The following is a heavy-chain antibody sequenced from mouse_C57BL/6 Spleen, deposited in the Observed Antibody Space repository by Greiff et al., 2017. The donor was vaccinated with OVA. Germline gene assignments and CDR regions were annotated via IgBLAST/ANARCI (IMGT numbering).Heavy chain of an antibody. D-gene: IGHD2-4*01. Sequence: QVQLKESGPELVKPGASVKISCKASGYAFSSSWMNWVKQRPGKGLEWIGRIYPGDGDTNYNGKFKGKATLTADKSSSTAYMQLSSLTSEDSAVYFCARGAYDYDGGHFDYWGQGTTLTVSS. J-gene: IGHJ2*01. CDR1: GYAFSSSW. CDR3: ARGAYDYDGGHFDY. V-gene: IGHV1-82*01. CDR2: IYPGDGDT.